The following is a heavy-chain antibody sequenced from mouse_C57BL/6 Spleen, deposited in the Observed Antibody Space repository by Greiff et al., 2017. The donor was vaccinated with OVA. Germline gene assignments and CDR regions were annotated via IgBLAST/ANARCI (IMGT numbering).Heavy chain of an antibody. J-gene: IGHJ3*01. Sequence: VKLMESGPGLVAPSQSLSITCTVSGFSLTSYGVDWVRQSPGKGLEWLGVIWGVGSTNYNSALKSRLSISKDNSKSQVFLKMNSLQTDDTAMYYCAIYDYDAGTWFAYWGQGTLVTVSA. V-gene: IGHV2-6*01. CDR2: IWGVGST. D-gene: IGHD2-4*01. CDR3: AIYDYDAGTWFAY. CDR1: GFSLTSYG.